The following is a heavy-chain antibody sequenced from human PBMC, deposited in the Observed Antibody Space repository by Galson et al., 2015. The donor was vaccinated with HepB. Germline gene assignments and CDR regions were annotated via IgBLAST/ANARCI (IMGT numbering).Heavy chain of an antibody. CDR2: INPNSGGT. D-gene: IGHD6-6*01. CDR1: GCTFTGYY. Sequence: SCKASGCTFTGYYMHWARQAPGQGLEWMGWINPNSGGTNYAQKFQGWVTMTRDTSISTAYMELSRLRSDDTAVYYCARAGSSIAAPTWWFDPWGQGTLVTVSS. V-gene: IGHV1-2*04. J-gene: IGHJ5*02. CDR3: ARAGSSIAAPTWWFDP.